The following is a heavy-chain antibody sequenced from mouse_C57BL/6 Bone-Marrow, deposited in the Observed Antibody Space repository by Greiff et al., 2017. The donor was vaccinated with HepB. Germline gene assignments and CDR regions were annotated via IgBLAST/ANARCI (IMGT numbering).Heavy chain of an antibody. CDR1: GFTFSDYG. Sequence: DVHLVESGGGLVQPGGSLKLSCAASGFTFSDYGMAWVRQAPRKGPEWVAFISNLAYSIYYADTVTGRFTISRENAKNTLYLEMSSLRSEDTAMYYCARHTSGFAYWGQGTLVTVSA. CDR3: ARHTSGFAY. J-gene: IGHJ3*01. D-gene: IGHD3-1*01. CDR2: ISNLAYSI. V-gene: IGHV5-15*01.